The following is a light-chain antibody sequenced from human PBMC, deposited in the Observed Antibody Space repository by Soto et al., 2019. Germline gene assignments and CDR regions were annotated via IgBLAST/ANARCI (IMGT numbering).Light chain of an antibody. CDR3: QQRSNCPVT. V-gene: IGKV3-11*01. Sequence: EIVLTQSPVTLSLSPGERATLSCRASQSVYTYLAWYQQKLGQAPRLLIYDVSNRATGIPARFSGSGSGTDFTLTISSLEPEDFAVYYCQQRSNCPVTFGGGTKVEIK. J-gene: IGKJ4*01. CDR2: DVS. CDR1: QSVYTY.